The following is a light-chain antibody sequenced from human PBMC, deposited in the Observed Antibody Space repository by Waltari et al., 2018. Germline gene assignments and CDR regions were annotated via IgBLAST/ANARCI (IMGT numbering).Light chain of an antibody. Sequence: DIQMTQSPSTLSASVGDRVTITCRASQRVNGWLAWYQQKPGKAPKILIYKASSLESGVPSRFGGSGSGTEFTLTIDSLQPDDFATYYCQQYHSYSLTFGQGTKVEIK. CDR1: QRVNGW. CDR2: KAS. CDR3: QQYHSYSLT. J-gene: IGKJ1*01. V-gene: IGKV1-5*03.